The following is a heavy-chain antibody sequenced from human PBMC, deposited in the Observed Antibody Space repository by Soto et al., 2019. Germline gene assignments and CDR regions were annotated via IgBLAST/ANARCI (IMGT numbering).Heavy chain of an antibody. CDR2: INHSGST. J-gene: IGHJ5*02. V-gene: IGHV4-30-2*01. D-gene: IGHD3-10*01. CDR3: ARRPTYYYYGSGSYLRSP. CDR1: GGSISSGGYS. Sequence: SETLSLTCGVFGGSISSGGYSWSWIRQPPGKGLEWIGYINHSGSTNYNPSLKSRVTISVDTSKNQFSLKLSSVTAADTAVYYCARRPTYYYYGSGSYLRSPWGQGTLVTVSS.